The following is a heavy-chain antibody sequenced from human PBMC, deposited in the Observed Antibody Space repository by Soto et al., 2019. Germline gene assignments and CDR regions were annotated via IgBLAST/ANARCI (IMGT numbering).Heavy chain of an antibody. CDR3: ARDILSVGPRANDAFDV. V-gene: IGHV1-3*01. D-gene: IGHD2-8*02. Sequence: QVQLVQSGAEVRKPGASVNISCRASGFSFSDNLINWVRQAPGQSLEWMGWINPDNGNTRYPQTFQGRVTISRHSSASIAHVEVSDLTSEDTAVYYCARDILSVGPRANDAFDVWGQGTMVTVSS. CDR2: INPDNGNT. CDR1: GFSFSDNL. J-gene: IGHJ3*01.